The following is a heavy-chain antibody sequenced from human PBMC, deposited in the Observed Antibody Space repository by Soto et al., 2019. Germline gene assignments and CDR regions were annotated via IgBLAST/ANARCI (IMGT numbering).Heavy chain of an antibody. Sequence: QVQLVQYGAEVKKPGYSVKVSCKASGGTFSSYAISWVRQAPGQGLEWMGGIIPIFGTANYAQKLQGRVTITADKSTSTAYMELSSLRSEDTAVYYCASRGSSRLTFDLWGQGTMVTVSS. CDR1: GGTFSSYA. CDR2: IIPIFGTA. V-gene: IGHV1-69*06. D-gene: IGHD6-6*01. CDR3: ASRGSSRLTFDL. J-gene: IGHJ3*01.